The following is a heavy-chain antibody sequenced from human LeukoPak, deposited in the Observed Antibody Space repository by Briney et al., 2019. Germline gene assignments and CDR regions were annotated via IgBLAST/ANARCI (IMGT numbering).Heavy chain of an antibody. CDR3: ARVSFYGSGSYLYYYYYMDV. CDR1: GYSISSGYY. Sequence: SETLSLTCTVSGYSISSGYYWGWIRPPPGKGLEWIGSIYHSGSTYYNLSLKSRVTISVDTSKNQFSLKLSSVTAADTAVYYCARVSFYGSGSYLYYYYYMDVWGKGTTVTVSS. V-gene: IGHV4-38-2*02. CDR2: IYHSGST. D-gene: IGHD3-10*01. J-gene: IGHJ6*03.